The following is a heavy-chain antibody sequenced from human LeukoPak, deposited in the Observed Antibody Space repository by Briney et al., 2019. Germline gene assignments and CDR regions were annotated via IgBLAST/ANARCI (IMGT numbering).Heavy chain of an antibody. CDR1: GYTFTSYG. V-gene: IGHV1-18*01. CDR3: ARQSDDFWSGYFPPYYFDY. Sequence: ASVKVSCKASGYTFTSYGISWVRQAPGQGLEWMGWISAYNGNTNYAQKLQGRVTMTTDTSTSTAYMELRSLRSDDTAVYYCARQSDDFWSGYFPPYYFDYWGQGTLVTVSS. J-gene: IGHJ4*02. CDR2: ISAYNGNT. D-gene: IGHD3-3*01.